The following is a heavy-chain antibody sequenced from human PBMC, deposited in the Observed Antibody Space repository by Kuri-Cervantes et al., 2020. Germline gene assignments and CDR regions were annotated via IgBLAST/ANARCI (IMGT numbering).Heavy chain of an antibody. CDR1: GYTFTSYG. J-gene: IGHJ3*02. CDR2: ISAYNGNT. V-gene: IGHV1-18*01. D-gene: IGHD2-15*01. Sequence: ASVKVSCKASGYTFTSYGISWVRQAPGQGLEWMGWISAYNGNTNHAQKLQGRVTMTTDTSTSTAYMELRSLRSDDTAVYYCARERSGGSCYSRAFDIWGQGTMVTVSS. CDR3: ARERSGGSCYSRAFDI.